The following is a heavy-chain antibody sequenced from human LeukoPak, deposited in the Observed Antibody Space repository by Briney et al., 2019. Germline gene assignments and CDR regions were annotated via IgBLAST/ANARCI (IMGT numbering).Heavy chain of an antibody. V-gene: IGHV4-59*01. CDR1: GGSISSYY. CDR3: ARAVAGSNDY. J-gene: IGHJ4*02. Sequence: SETLSLTCTVSGGSISSYYWSWIRQPPGKGLEWIGYIYYSGSADYNPSLKSRVTISVDTSKNQFSLKLSSVTAADTAVYYCARAVAGSNDYWGQVTLVTVSS. CDR2: IYYSGSA. D-gene: IGHD6-19*01.